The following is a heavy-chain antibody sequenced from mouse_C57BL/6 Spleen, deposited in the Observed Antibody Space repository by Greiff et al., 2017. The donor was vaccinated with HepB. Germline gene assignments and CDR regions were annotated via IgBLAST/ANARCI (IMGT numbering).Heavy chain of an antibody. CDR3: AGDVGAWFAY. J-gene: IGHJ3*01. V-gene: IGHV1-4*01. CDR1: GYTFTSYT. Sequence: VQLQQSGAELARPGASVKMSCKASGYTFTSYTMHWVKQRPGQGLEWIGYINPSSGYTKYNQKFKDKATLTADKSSSTAYMQLSSLTSEDSAVYYCAGDVGAWFAYWGQGTLVTVSA. CDR2: INPSSGYT.